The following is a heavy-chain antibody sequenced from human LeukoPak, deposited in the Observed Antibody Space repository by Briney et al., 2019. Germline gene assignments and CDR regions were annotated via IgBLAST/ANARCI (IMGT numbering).Heavy chain of an antibody. Sequence: PGGSLRLSCAASGFTFSNYWMHWVRQVPGEGLVWVSRTNTDGRTTTYADSVKGRFTIPRDNAKNMLYLQMNSLRVDDTAVYFCARIEDRAAAFDSWGQGTLVTVSS. CDR1: GFTFSNYW. V-gene: IGHV3-74*01. J-gene: IGHJ4*02. D-gene: IGHD2-15*01. CDR3: ARIEDRAAAFDS. CDR2: TNTDGRTT.